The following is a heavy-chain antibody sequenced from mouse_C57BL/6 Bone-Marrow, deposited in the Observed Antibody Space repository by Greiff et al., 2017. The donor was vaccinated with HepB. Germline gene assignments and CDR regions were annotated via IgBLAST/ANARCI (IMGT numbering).Heavy chain of an antibody. J-gene: IGHJ3*01. CDR2: IYPRSGNT. CDR1: GYTFTSYG. D-gene: IGHD2-1*01. V-gene: IGHV1-81*01. Sequence: QVQLQQPGAELARPGASVKLSCKASGYTFTSYGISWVKQRTGQGLEWIGEIYPRSGNTYYNEKFKGKATLTADKSSSTAYMEFRSLTSEDSAVYFCARSLYYGNYVGTYWGQGTLVTVSA. CDR3: ARSLYYGNYVGTY.